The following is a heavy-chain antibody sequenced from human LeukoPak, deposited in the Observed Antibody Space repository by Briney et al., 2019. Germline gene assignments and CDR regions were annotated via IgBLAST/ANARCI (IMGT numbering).Heavy chain of an antibody. CDR3: ARGGVVVVPAATGYYFDY. D-gene: IGHD2-2*01. CDR1: GFTFSSYW. V-gene: IGHV3-74*01. CDR2: INSDGSST. J-gene: IGHJ4*02. Sequence: PGGSLRLSCAASGFTFSSYWMHWVRQAPGRGLVWVSRINSDGSSTRYADSVKGRFTISRDNSKNTLYLQMNSLRAEDTAVYYCARGGVVVVPAATGYYFDYWGQGTLVTVSS.